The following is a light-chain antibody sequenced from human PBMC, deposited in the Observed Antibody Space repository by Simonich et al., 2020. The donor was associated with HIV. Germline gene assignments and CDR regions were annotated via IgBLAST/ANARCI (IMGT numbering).Light chain of an antibody. CDR1: NIGSES. Sequence: SDVLTQPPSVSVAPGKTARITCGGKNIGSESVHWYQQKAGQAPVMVVYDDNDRPSGIPERFSGSNSGNTATLSISRGEAGVEADYYCQVWDSSSDHVVFGGGTKLTVL. J-gene: IGLJ3*02. CDR3: QVWDSSSDHVV. CDR2: DDN. V-gene: IGLV3-21*03.